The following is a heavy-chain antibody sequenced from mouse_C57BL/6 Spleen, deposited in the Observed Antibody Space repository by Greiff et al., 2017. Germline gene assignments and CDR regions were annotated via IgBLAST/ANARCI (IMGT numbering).Heavy chain of an antibody. Sequence: QVQLQQPGAELVKPGASVKMSCKASGYTFTSYWITWVKQRPGQGLEWIGDIYPGSGSTNYNEKFKSKATLTVDTSSSTAYMQLSSLTSEDSAVYYCARFITTVHYARDYWGQGTSVTVSS. CDR2: IYPGSGST. V-gene: IGHV1-55*01. J-gene: IGHJ4*01. CDR3: ARFITTVHYARDY. CDR1: GYTFTSYW. D-gene: IGHD1-1*01.